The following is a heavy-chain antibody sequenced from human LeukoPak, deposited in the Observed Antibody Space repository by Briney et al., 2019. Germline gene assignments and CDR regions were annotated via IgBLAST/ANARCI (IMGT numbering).Heavy chain of an antibody. Sequence: ASVKVSCKASGYTFTSYGISWVRQAPGQGLEWMGWISAYNGNTNYAQKLQGRVTMTTDTSTSTAYVELRSLRSDDTAVYYCARDIAVAGTILNYYGMDVWGQGTTVTVSS. D-gene: IGHD6-19*01. CDR3: ARDIAVAGTILNYYGMDV. J-gene: IGHJ6*02. CDR1: GYTFTSYG. CDR2: ISAYNGNT. V-gene: IGHV1-18*01.